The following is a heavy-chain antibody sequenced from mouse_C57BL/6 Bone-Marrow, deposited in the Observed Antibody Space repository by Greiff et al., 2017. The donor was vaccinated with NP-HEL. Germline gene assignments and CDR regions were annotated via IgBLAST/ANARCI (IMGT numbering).Heavy chain of an antibody. D-gene: IGHD3-1*01. Sequence: VKLQQSGAELVRPGTSVKVSCKASGYAFTNYLIEWVKQRPGQGLEWIGVINPGSGGTNYNEKFKGKATLTADKSSSTAYMQLSSLTSEDSAVYFCARKQLYYAMDYWGQGTSVTVSS. V-gene: IGHV1-54*01. CDR2: INPGSGGT. CDR1: GYAFTNYL. CDR3: ARKQLYYAMDY. J-gene: IGHJ4*01.